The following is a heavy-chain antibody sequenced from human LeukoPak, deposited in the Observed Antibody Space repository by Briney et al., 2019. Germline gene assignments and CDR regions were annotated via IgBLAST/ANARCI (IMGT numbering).Heavy chain of an antibody. CDR2: ISSSGGST. CDR1: GLTFSIYG. V-gene: IGHV3-23*01. D-gene: IGHD2-15*01. Sequence: PGGSLRLSCAACGLTFSIYGMGWVRQAGGKGLEWVSGISSSGGSTYYADSVKGPFTTSRDNSKNTLYLQMNSLRAEDTAVYYCAKVPCTGGSCLYVWGQGTLVTVSS. CDR3: AKVPCTGGSCLYV. J-gene: IGHJ4*02.